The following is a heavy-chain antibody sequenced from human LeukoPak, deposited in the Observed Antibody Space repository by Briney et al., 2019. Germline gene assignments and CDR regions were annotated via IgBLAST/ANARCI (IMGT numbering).Heavy chain of an antibody. CDR3: ARGRRVTMVRGASLDY. Sequence: PSETLSLTCTVSGGSISSYYWSWIRQPPGKGLEWIGYIYYSGSTNYNPSLKSRVTISVDTSKNQFSLKLSSVTAADTAVYYCARGRRVTMVRGASLDYWGQGTLVTVSS. D-gene: IGHD3-10*01. CDR2: IYYSGST. CDR1: GGSISSYY. V-gene: IGHV4-59*12. J-gene: IGHJ4*02.